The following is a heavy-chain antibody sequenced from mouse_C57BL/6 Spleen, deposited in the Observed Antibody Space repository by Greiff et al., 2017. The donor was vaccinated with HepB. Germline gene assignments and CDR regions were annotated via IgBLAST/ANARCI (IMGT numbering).Heavy chain of an antibody. J-gene: IGHJ3*01. Sequence: EVHLVESGGGLVQPGGSLSLSCAASGFTFTDYYMSWVRQPPGKALEWLGCIRNKANGYTTEYSASVKGRFTISRDNTQSILYLQMNALRAEDSATFYCAGYDGAYWGKGTLVTVSA. V-gene: IGHV7-3*01. CDR1: GFTFTDYY. CDR2: IRNKANGYTT. CDR3: AGYDGAY.